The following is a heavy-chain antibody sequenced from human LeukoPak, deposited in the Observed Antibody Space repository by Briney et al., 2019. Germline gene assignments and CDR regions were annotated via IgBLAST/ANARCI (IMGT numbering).Heavy chain of an antibody. Sequence: SETLSLTCTVSGDSISSSSYYWGWIRQPPGKGLEWIGRIYYSGSTYYNPSLKSRVTISVDTSKNQFSLKLSSVTAADTAVYYCARHGLLFYDFWSGYTNPYYFDYWGQGTLVTVSS. V-gene: IGHV4-39*01. CDR3: ARHGLLFYDFWSGYTNPYYFDY. D-gene: IGHD3-3*01. CDR1: GDSISSSSYY. J-gene: IGHJ4*02. CDR2: IYYSGST.